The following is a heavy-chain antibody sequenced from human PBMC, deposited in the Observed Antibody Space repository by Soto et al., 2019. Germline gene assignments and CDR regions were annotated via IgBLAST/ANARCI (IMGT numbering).Heavy chain of an antibody. CDR1: RPSIINNY. Sequence: PSETLSLTCTVSRPSIINNYWAWIRQSTGGGLETIRYVSNTTTTTYNPSHKNRDTIYIDASKSKFYQKLRSVTAADTAVYYCARGMAEEQIFYYFDYWGQGALVTVSS. D-gene: IGHD3-9*01. CDR2: VSNTTTT. V-gene: IGHV4-59*01. CDR3: ARGMAEEQIFYYFDY. J-gene: IGHJ4*02.